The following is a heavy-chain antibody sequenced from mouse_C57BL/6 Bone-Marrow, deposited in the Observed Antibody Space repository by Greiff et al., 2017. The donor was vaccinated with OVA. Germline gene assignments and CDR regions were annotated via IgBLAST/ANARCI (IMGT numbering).Heavy chain of an antibody. CDR1: GYTFTSYW. J-gene: IGHJ1*03. CDR2: IYPGSGST. D-gene: IGHD3-2*02. Sequence: VQLQQPGAELVKPGASVKMSCKASGYTFTSYWITWVKQRPGQGLEWIGDIYPGSGSTNYNEKFKSKATLTVDTSSSTAYMQLSSLTSEDSSVFYWARAGQLRFYWYCDVWGTGTTVTVSS. V-gene: IGHV1-55*01. CDR3: ARAGQLRFYWYCDV.